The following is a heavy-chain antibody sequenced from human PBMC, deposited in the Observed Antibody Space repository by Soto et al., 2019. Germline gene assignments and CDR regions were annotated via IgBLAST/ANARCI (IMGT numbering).Heavy chain of an antibody. CDR1: GFTFSTYG. J-gene: IGHJ6*02. CDR2: VWYDGRNK. D-gene: IGHD5-12*01. V-gene: IGHV3-33*01. Sequence: QVQLVESGGGVVQPGRSLRLSCAASGFTFSTYGMHWVRQAPGKGLEWVALVWYDGRNKDYADSVKGRFTISRDNSKNTLYMQMNSLRDEDTAVYYRVRAARYSGNDYVYYYGMDVWGQGTTVTVSS. CDR3: VRAARYSGNDYVYYYGMDV.